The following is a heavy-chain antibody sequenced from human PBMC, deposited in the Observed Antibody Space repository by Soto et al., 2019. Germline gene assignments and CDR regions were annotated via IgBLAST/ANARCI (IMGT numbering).Heavy chain of an antibody. CDR1: GGSISSSSYY. CDR3: ASVGADLGAAAGTTDY. J-gene: IGHJ4*02. Sequence: SETLSLTCTVSGGSISSSSYYWGWIRQPPGKGLEWIGSIYYSGSTYYNPSLKSRVTISVDTSKNQFSLKLSSVTAADTAVYYCASVGADLGAAAGTTDYWGQGTLVTVSS. CDR2: IYYSGST. V-gene: IGHV4-39*01. D-gene: IGHD6-13*01.